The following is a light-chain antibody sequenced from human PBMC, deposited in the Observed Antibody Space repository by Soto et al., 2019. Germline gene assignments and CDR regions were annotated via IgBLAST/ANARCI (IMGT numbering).Light chain of an antibody. CDR2: DAS. CDR3: QQRSSWPLT. Sequence: EIVLTQSPATLSLSPGERATLSCRASQSVGNYLVWYQLNPGQAPRLLIYDASNRATDIPARFSGSGSGTDCTLTISRLGPEDFPCYYCQQRSSWPLTSGGGTKVQIK. CDR1: QSVGNY. J-gene: IGKJ4*01. V-gene: IGKV3-11*01.